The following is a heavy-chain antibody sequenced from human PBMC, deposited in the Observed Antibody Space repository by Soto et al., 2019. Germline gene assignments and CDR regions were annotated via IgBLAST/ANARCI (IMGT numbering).Heavy chain of an antibody. D-gene: IGHD2-15*01. Sequence: ASVKVSCKASGYTFTSYDINWVRQATGQGLEWMGWISTYDGNTNYAQNFQGRVSMARDTSTSTAYMELRSLRSDDTAVYYCARDRGRSCIGGICPFDYWGQGTLVTVSS. V-gene: IGHV1-18*01. J-gene: IGHJ4*02. CDR2: ISTYDGNT. CDR3: ARDRGRSCIGGICPFDY. CDR1: GYTFTSYD.